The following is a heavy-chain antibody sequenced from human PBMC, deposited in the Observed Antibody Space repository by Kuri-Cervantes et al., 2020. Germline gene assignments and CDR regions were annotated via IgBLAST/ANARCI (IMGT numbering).Heavy chain of an antibody. J-gene: IGHJ4*02. CDR3: ARGQGNDDYGDYADY. Sequence: GGSLRLSCAASGFTFSSYWMSWVRQAPGKGLEWVANIKQDGSEKYYVDSVKGRFTISRDNAKNSLYLQMNSLRAEDTAVYYCARGQGNDDYGDYADYWGQGTLVTVSS. D-gene: IGHD4-17*01. CDR2: IKQDGSEK. V-gene: IGHV3-7*01. CDR1: GFTFSSYW.